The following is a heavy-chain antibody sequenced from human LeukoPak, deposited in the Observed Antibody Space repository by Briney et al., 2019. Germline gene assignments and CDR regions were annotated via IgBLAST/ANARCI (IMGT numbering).Heavy chain of an antibody. CDR1: GGSISSYY. Sequence: PSETLSLTCTVSGGSISSYYWSWIRQPPGKGLEWIGYIYYSGSTNYNPSLKSRVTISVDTSKNQFSLKLSSVTAADTAVYYCARVSAHLARSGWYSDAFDIWGQGTMVTVSS. D-gene: IGHD6-19*01. J-gene: IGHJ3*02. CDR2: IYYSGST. V-gene: IGHV4-59*01. CDR3: ARVSAHLARSGWYSDAFDI.